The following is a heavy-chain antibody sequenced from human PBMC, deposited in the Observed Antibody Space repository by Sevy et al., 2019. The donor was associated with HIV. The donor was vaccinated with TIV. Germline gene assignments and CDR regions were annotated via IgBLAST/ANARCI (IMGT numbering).Heavy chain of an antibody. J-gene: IGHJ3*02. CDR2: VYYTGGT. Sequence: SEILSLTCTVSGGSINSDHWNWIRQPPGKGLEWIGYVYYTGGTNYNPSLKNRVTISVDRTKNQYSLKLTSVTAADTAVYYCARRNAFDIWGQGTMVTVSS. CDR1: GGSINSDH. V-gene: IGHV4-59*08. CDR3: ARRNAFDI.